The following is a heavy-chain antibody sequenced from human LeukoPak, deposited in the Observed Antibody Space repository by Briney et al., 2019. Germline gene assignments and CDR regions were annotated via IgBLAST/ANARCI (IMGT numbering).Heavy chain of an antibody. CDR2: IKQDGSEK. V-gene: IGHV3-7*01. CDR1: GFTFGSYS. D-gene: IGHD6-13*01. J-gene: IGHJ4*02. CDR3: AREWQGGIAAAGTRIEGDY. Sequence: GGSLRLSCAASGFTFGSYSMTWVRQVPGKGLEWAANIKQDGSEKNYVDSVKGRFTISRDNAENSLFLQMNSLRVEDTAVYYCAREWQGGIAAAGTRIEGDYWGQGTLVAVSS.